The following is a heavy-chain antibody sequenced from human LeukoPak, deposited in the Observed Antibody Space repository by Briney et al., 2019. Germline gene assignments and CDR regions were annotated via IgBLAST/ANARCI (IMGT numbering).Heavy chain of an antibody. CDR1: GYSFNGYY. CDR3: ARTLGYCSSTSCYGGDYDAFDI. V-gene: IGHV1-2*02. CDR2: INPNSGGT. J-gene: IGHJ3*02. D-gene: IGHD2-2*01. Sequence: ASVKVSCKASGYSFNGYYMHWVRQAPGQGLEWMGWINPNSGGTNYAQKFQGRVTMTRDTCITTAYMELSRLRSDDTAVYYCARTLGYCSSTSCYGGDYDAFDIWGQGTMVTVSS.